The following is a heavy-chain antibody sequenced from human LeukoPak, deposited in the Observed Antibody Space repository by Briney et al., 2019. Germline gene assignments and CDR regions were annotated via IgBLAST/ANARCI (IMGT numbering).Heavy chain of an antibody. V-gene: IGHV3-48*02. Sequence: GGSLRLSCAASGFTFSSYTMNWVRQAPGKGLEWVSYITRSSSTVYYADSVKGRFTISRDTAQNSLYLQMNSLRDEDTAVYYCAREWYYYDSSGSSFDYWGQGTLVTVSS. CDR2: ITRSSSTV. CDR3: AREWYYYDSSGSSFDY. J-gene: IGHJ4*02. D-gene: IGHD3-22*01. CDR1: GFTFSSYT.